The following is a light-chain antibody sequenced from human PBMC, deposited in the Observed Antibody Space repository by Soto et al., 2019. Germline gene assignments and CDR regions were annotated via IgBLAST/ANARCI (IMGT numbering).Light chain of an antibody. CDR2: RDN. CDR3: SEWDDSLRGWV. J-gene: IGLJ3*02. V-gene: IGLV1-36*01. Sequence: QSVLTQTPSVSAAPRQRVTISCSGSSSNIGNNGVSWYQQLPGKAPKLLIYRDNQRPSGVPDRFSGSKSGTSASLAIRGLRSEDEADYYCSEWDDSLRGWVFGEGTKLTVL. CDR1: SSNIGNNG.